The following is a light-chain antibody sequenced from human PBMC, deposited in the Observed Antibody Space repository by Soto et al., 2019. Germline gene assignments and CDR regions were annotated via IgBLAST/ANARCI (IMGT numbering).Light chain of an antibody. J-gene: IGKJ1*01. CDR2: GAS. CDR3: QQYGGSPRT. Sequence: EIVLTQSPGTLSLSPGEGATLSCRASQSVSSNSLAWYQQRRGQAPRLLIHGASSRATGIPDRFSGSGSGTDFTLTISRLEPEDFAVYYCQQYGGSPRTFGQGTKVDI. CDR1: QSVSSNS. V-gene: IGKV3-20*01.